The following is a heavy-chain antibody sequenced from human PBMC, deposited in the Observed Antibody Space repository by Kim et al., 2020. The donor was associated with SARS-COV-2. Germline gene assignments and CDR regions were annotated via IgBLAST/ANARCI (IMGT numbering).Heavy chain of an antibody. Sequence: VYADSVKGRFTISRDNPKNSLYLQMNSLTTEDTALYYCAGKKGGQTSFDYWGQGTLVTVSS. J-gene: IGHJ4*02. CDR3: AGKKGGQTSFDY. D-gene: IGHD3-16*01. V-gene: IGHV3-9*01.